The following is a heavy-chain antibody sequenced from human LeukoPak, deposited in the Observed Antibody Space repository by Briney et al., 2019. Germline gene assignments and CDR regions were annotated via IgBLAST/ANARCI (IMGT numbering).Heavy chain of an antibody. CDR1: GFTFSSYA. CDR2: ISYDGSNK. D-gene: IGHD3-3*01. Sequence: GGSLRLSCAASGFTFSSYATHWVRQAPGKGLEWVAVISYDGSNKYYADSVKGRFTISRDNSKNTLYLQMNSLRAEDTAVYYCARDRRVVTIRYYFDYWGQGTLVTVSS. V-gene: IGHV3-30-3*01. J-gene: IGHJ4*02. CDR3: ARDRRVVTIRYYFDY.